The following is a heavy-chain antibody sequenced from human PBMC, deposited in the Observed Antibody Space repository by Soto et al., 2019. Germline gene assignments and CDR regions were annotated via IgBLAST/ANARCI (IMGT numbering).Heavy chain of an antibody. V-gene: IGHV1-69*01. CDR3: ARDSPLSYCGGECSTFDP. D-gene: IGHD2-21*01. CDR1: GGTFSSYS. J-gene: IGHJ5*02. CDR2: IIPTFGTA. Sequence: VSCKASGGTFSSYSISWVRQSPGQGLEWMGGIIPTFGTANYAQKFQGRVTITADESTSTAYMELSSLRSEDTAVYYCARDSPLSYCGGECSTFDPRGQRNPVTVSA.